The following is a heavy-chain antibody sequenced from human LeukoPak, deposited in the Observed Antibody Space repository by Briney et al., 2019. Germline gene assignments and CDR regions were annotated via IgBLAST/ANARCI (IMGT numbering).Heavy chain of an antibody. D-gene: IGHD6-13*01. CDR1: GGSISSYY. V-gene: IGHV4-59*01. CDR3: ARDIAAAGGFDY. J-gene: IGHJ4*02. Sequence: SETLSLTCTVSGGSISSYYWSWIRQPPGKGLEWIGYIYYSGSTNYNPSLKSRVTISLDTSKSQFSLKLSSVTAADTAVYYCARDIAAAGGFDYWGQGTLVTVSS. CDR2: IYYSGST.